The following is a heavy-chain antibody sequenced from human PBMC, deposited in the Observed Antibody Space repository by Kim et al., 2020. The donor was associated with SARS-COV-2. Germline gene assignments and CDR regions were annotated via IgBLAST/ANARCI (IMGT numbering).Heavy chain of an antibody. V-gene: IGHV5-51*01. CDR3: ARLEQQLVPDY. J-gene: IGHJ4*02. Sequence: TRYSPSFQGQVTISADKSISTAYLQWSSLKASDTAMYYCARLEQQLVPDYWGQGTLVTVSS. CDR2: T. D-gene: IGHD6-13*01.